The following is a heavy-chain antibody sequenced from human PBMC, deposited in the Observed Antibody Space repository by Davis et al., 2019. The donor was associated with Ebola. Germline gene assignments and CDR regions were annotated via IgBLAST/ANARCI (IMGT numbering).Heavy chain of an antibody. CDR3: ARGPRYCSGGSCYSLYGMDV. CDR2: INHSGST. Sequence: PSETLSLTCTVSGGSISSYYWSWIRQPPGKGLEWIGEINHSGSTNYNPSLKSRVTISVDTSKNQFSLKLSSVTAADTAVYYCARGPRYCSGGSCYSLYGMDVWGQGTTVTVSS. CDR1: GGSISSYY. D-gene: IGHD2-15*01. V-gene: IGHV4-34*01. J-gene: IGHJ6*02.